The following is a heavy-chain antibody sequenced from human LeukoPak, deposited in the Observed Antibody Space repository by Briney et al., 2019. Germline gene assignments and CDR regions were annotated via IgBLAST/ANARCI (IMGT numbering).Heavy chain of an antibody. CDR1: GFTFSSYN. D-gene: IGHD6-19*01. CDR3: AKDHLPGIVVADRDY. CDR2: ISGSGGTT. Sequence: GGSLRLSCVASGFTFSSYNMNWVRQAPGKGLEWVSAISGSGGTTYYTDSVKGRFTISRDNSKNTLYLQINSLRAEDTAIYYCAKDHLPGIVVADRDYWGQGTLVTVSS. J-gene: IGHJ4*02. V-gene: IGHV3-23*01.